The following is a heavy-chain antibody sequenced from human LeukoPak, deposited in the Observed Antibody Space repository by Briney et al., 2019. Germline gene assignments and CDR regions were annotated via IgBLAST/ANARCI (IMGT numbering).Heavy chain of an antibody. CDR3: ARGYCSSTSCPLPTYMDV. CDR1: GGSISSSSYY. J-gene: IGHJ6*03. V-gene: IGHV4-61*05. Sequence: SETLSLTCTVSGGSISSSSYYWGWIRQPPGKGLEWIGYIYYSGSTNYNPSLKSRVTISVDTSKNQFSLKLSSVTAADTAVYYCARGYCSSTSCPLPTYMDVWGKGTTVTVSS. D-gene: IGHD2-2*01. CDR2: IYYSGST.